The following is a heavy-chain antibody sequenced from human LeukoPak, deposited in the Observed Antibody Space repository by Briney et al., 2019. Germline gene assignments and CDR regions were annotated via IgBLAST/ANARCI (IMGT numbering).Heavy chain of an antibody. CDR2: IYSGGTT. J-gene: IGHJ5*02. D-gene: IGHD3-22*01. CDR1: GFTFSSYA. CDR3: ARHDSWAGWFDP. Sequence: GGSLRLSCAASGFTFSSYAMSWVRQAPGKGLEWVSVIYSGGTTYSADSVKGRFTISRDHSKNTLYLQMNSLRVEDTAVYYCARHDSWAGWFDPWGQGTLVTVSS. V-gene: IGHV3-66*04.